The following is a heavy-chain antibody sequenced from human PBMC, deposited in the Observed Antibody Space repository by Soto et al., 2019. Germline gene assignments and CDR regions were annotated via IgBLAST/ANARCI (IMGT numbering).Heavy chain of an antibody. J-gene: IGHJ4*02. Sequence: QVQLVESGGGVVQPGRSLRLSCAASGFTFSSYGMHWVRQAPGKGLEWVAVISYDGSNKYYADSVKGRFTISRDNSKNTLYLKMNSLRAEERAVYYCAKDGLGYYDSSGFAGYWGQGTLVTVSS. V-gene: IGHV3-30*18. CDR2: ISYDGSNK. CDR1: GFTFSSYG. D-gene: IGHD3-22*01. CDR3: AKDGLGYYDSSGFAGY.